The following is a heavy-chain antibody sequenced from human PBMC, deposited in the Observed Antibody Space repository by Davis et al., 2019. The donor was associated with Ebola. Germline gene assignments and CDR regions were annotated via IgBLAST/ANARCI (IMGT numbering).Heavy chain of an antibody. V-gene: IGHV1-46*01. D-gene: IGHD6-13*01. Sequence: ASVKVSCKTSGYTLTDYYIHWVRQAPGQGLEWMGIINPSGGSTSYAQKFQGRVTMTRDTSTSTAYMELTSLRSDDTAVYYCARTYSGSRIIMDVWGKGTTVTVSS. CDR2: INPSGGST. CDR1: GYTLTDYY. CDR3: ARTYSGSRIIMDV. J-gene: IGHJ6*04.